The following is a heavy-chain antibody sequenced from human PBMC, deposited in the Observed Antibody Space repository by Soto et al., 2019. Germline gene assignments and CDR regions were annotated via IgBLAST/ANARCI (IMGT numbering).Heavy chain of an antibody. CDR2: INAGNGNT. D-gene: IGHD2-21*02. Sequence: QVQLVQSGAEEKKPGASVKVSCKASGYTFTSYAMHWVRQAPGQRLEWMGWINAGNGNTKYSQKFQGRVTITRDTSASTAYMELSRLRSEDTAVYYCARGIGVVTALDYWGQGTLVTVSS. J-gene: IGHJ4*02. CDR3: ARGIGVVTALDY. V-gene: IGHV1-3*05. CDR1: GYTFTSYA.